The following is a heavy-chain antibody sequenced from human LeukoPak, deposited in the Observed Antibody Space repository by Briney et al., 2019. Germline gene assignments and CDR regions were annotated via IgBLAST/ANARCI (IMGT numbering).Heavy chain of an antibody. V-gene: IGHV4-38-2*02. D-gene: IGHD6-6*01. J-gene: IGHJ5*02. CDR1: GYSISSGYY. CDR3: ARDNRPPLLQAARLPNWFDP. Sequence: SETLSLTCTVSGYSISSGYYWGWIRQPPGKGLEWIGSIFHSGSTYYNPSLKSRVTISVDTSKNQFSLKLNSVTAADTAVYYCARDNRPPLLQAARLPNWFDPWGQGTLVTVSS. CDR2: IFHSGST.